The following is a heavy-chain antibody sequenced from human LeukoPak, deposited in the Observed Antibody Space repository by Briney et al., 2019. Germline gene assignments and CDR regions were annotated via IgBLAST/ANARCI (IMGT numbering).Heavy chain of an antibody. J-gene: IGHJ4*02. V-gene: IGHV1-46*01. Sequence: GASVKVSCKASGYTFTSYYMHWVRQAPGQGLEWMGIINPSGGSTSYAQKFQGRVTMTRDTSTSTVYMELSSLRSEDTAVYYCAKDFLPTSYYDFWSGYPWDYWGQGTLVTVSS. D-gene: IGHD3-3*01. CDR2: INPSGGST. CDR1: GYTFTSYY. CDR3: AKDFLPTSYYDFWSGYPWDY.